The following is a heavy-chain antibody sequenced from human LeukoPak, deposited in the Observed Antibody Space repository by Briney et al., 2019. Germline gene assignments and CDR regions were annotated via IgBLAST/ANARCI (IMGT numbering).Heavy chain of an antibody. CDR2: IIPIFGTA. Sequence: SVKVSCKASGGTFISYAISWVRQAPGQGQEWMGGIIPIFGTANYAQKFQGRVTITADESTSTAYMELSSLRSEDTAVYYCARDHPDGSGSYYNVGASFAFDIWGQGTMVTVSS. D-gene: IGHD3-10*01. CDR1: GGTFISYA. CDR3: ARDHPDGSGSYYNVGASFAFDI. V-gene: IGHV1-69*13. J-gene: IGHJ3*02.